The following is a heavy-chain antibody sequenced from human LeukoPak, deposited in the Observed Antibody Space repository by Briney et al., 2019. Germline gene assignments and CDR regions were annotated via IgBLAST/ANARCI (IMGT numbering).Heavy chain of an antibody. D-gene: IGHD3-22*01. CDR1: GGSITSGSYY. Sequence: SETLSLTCTVSGGSITSGSYYWSWIRQPAGKGLEWIGRMYTSGSTNYNPSLKSRVTISVDTSKNQFSLKLSSVTAADTAVYYCARGGSGYYDLDAFDIWGQGTMVTVSS. V-gene: IGHV4-61*02. CDR2: MYTSGST. CDR3: ARGGSGYYDLDAFDI. J-gene: IGHJ3*02.